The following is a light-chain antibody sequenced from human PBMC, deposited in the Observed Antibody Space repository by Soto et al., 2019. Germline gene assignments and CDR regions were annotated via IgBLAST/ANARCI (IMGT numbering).Light chain of an antibody. V-gene: IGKV3-20*01. CDR1: QSLSSIY. CDR2: DAS. CDR3: QQYDQWPIT. J-gene: IGKJ5*01. Sequence: EIVLKQSPGTLSLSPGQGATLSCRASQSLSSIYLAWYQQKPGQAPRLLIYDASTRVTGIPARFSGSGSGTDFTLTISSLEPEDFGVYYCQQYDQWPITFGQGTRLEIK.